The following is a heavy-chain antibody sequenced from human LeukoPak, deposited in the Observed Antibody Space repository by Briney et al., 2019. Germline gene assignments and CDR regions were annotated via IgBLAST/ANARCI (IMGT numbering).Heavy chain of an antibody. CDR1: GYSISSGYY. J-gene: IGHJ5*02. D-gene: IGHD3-9*01. CDR3: ATNPPASTGYYGGWFDP. Sequence: SETLSLTCTVSGYSISSGYYWGWIRQPPGKGLEWIGSIYHSGSTYYNPSLKSRVTISVDTSKNQFSLKLSSVTAADTAVYYCATNPPASTGYYGGWFDPWGQGTLVTVSS. V-gene: IGHV4-38-2*02. CDR2: IYHSGST.